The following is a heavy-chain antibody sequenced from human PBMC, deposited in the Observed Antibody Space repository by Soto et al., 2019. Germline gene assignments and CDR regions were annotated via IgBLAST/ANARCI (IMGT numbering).Heavy chain of an antibody. V-gene: IGHV4-39*01. CDR2: IYYSGST. J-gene: IGHJ5*02. CDR1: GGSIGSSGYS. CDR3: AGPYCGGGSCTWFDP. D-gene: IGHD2-15*01. Sequence: SETLSLTCTVSGGSIGSSGYSWGWIRQPPGKGLEWIGTIYYSGSTFYNQSLKSRVTISVDTSKNQFSLKLSSVTAADTAVYYCAGPYCGGGSCTWFDPWGQGTLVTVSS.